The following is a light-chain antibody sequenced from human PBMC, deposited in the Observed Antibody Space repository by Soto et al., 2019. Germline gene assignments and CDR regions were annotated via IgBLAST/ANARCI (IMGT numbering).Light chain of an antibody. V-gene: IGKV3-15*01. J-gene: IGKJ3*01. CDR3: QEYSKWPLFT. CDR1: QSVGRN. CDR2: AAS. Sequence: EIVVTQSPGILSVSPGDRATLSCRASQSVGRNLAWYQQTPGQAPTLLIYAASTRASGLPARFSGSGSGTDFALTIGGLQSADFAVYYCQEYSKWPLFTFGPGTRVDIK.